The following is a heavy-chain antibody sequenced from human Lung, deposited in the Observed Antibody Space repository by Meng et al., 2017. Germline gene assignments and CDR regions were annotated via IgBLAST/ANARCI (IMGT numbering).Heavy chain of an antibody. V-gene: IGHV1-2*06. D-gene: IGHD5-24*01. Sequence: QGQLVQSGAEGRKPGAFWPVPCETSGYIFTDFQIHLVRQAPGQGLEWMGRITPNSGGANYAQKVQGRVNMTRDTSIRTAYMDLSRLTSDDTAIYYGARDRDGYASFDHWGQGTLVTVSS. J-gene: IGHJ4*02. CDR1: GYIFTDFQ. CDR2: ITPNSGGA. CDR3: ARDRDGYASFDH.